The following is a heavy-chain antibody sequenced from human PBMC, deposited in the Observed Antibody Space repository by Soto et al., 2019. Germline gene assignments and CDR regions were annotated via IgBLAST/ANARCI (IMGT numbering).Heavy chain of an antibody. CDR1: GGSISSYY. CDR2: IYYSGST. J-gene: IGHJ4*02. V-gene: IGHV4-59*08. CDR3: ARNILGGPTDF. Sequence: SETLSLTCTVSGGSISSYYWSWIRQPPGKGLEWIGYIYYSGSTNYNPSLKSRVTISVDSSASTTYMELSSLKSEDTALYYCARNILGGPTDFWGPGTLVTVS. D-gene: IGHD3-16*01.